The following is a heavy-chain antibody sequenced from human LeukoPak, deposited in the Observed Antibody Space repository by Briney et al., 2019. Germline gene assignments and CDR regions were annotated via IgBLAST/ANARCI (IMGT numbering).Heavy chain of an antibody. CDR2: ISSSSSYI. D-gene: IGHD2-21*01. V-gene: IGHV3-21*01. J-gene: IGHJ4*02. Sequence: PGGSLRLSCAASGFTFSSYSMNWVRQAPGKGLEWVSSISSSSSYIYYADSVKGRFTISRDNAKNSLYPQMNSLRAEDTAVYYCASYKHCGGDCYEIDYWGQGTLVTVSS. CDR3: ASYKHCGGDCYEIDY. CDR1: GFTFSSYS.